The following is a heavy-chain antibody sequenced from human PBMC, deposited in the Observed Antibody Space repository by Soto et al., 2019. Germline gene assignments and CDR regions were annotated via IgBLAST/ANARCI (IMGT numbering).Heavy chain of an antibody. CDR3: AREGSSGFGMDV. J-gene: IGHJ6*02. D-gene: IGHD6-25*01. CDR2: IYTSGTT. Sequence: QVQLQQSGPGLVKPSETLSLTCTVSGGSIRSYYWSWIRQPAGKALEWIGRIYTSGTTNYNPSLTSRVTILLDTSKNQFSLDLSSVTDADTGVYYCAREGSSGFGMDVWGQGTTVTVSS. V-gene: IGHV4-4*07. CDR1: GGSIRSYY.